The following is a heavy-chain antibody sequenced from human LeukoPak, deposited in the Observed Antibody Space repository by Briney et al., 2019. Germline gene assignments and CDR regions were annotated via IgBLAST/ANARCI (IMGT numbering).Heavy chain of an antibody. Sequence: PSETLSLTCTVSGASISGYYWSWIRQPAGKGLEWIGRIYTTGSTNYNPSLKSRVTMSLDTSKSQFSLKLSSVTAADTAVYYCARHRIVGAIVFDHWGRGTLVTVSS. V-gene: IGHV4-4*07. CDR3: ARHRIVGAIVFDH. D-gene: IGHD1-26*01. J-gene: IGHJ4*02. CDR2: IYTTGST. CDR1: GASISGYY.